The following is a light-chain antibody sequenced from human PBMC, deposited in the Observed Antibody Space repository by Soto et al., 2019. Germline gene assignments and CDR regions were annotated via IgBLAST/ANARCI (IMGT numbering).Light chain of an antibody. CDR2: GAS. J-gene: IGKJ4*01. V-gene: IGKV3D-15*01. CDR1: ENVRTF. Sequence: EVVLTQSPATLSLSPGERATLSCRASENVRTFVDWYQQKPGQAPRLLIYGASNRATGIPARFSGSGSGTEFTLTISNLQSEDFAVYYCQQYNDWPPLTFGGGTKVDIK. CDR3: QQYNDWPPLT.